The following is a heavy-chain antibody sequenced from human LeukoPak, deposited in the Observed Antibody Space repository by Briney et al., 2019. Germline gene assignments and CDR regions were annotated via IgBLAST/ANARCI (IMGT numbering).Heavy chain of an antibody. CDR3: AKAYFMGATTGWFDP. V-gene: IGHV3-23*01. CDR1: GFPFSSYA. Sequence: PGASLSLSFAASGFPFSSYAMSWVRPAPGKGLERVSAISGSGGSTYYADSVKGRFTISRDNSKNTLYLQMNSLRAEDTAVYYCAKAYFMGATTGWFDPWGQGTLVTVSS. CDR2: ISGSGGST. D-gene: IGHD1-26*01. J-gene: IGHJ5*02.